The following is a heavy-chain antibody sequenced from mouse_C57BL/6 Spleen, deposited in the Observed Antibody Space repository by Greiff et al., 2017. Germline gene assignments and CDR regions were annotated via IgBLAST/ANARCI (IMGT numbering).Heavy chain of an antibody. Sequence: EVHLVESGAGLVKPGGSLKLSCAASGFTFSDYGMHWVRQAPEKGLEWVAYISSGSSTTDYADTVKGRFTISRDNAKNTLFLQMTSLRSEDTAMYYCATTAQATGGAMDCWGQGTSVTVSS. V-gene: IGHV5-17*01. D-gene: IGHD3-2*02. J-gene: IGHJ4*01. CDR3: ATTAQATGGAMDC. CDR1: GFTFSDYG. CDR2: ISSGSSTT.